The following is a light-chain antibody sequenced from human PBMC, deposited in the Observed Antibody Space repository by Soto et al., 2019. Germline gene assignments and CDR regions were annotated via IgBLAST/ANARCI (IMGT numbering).Light chain of an antibody. Sequence: QSVLTQPASVSGSLGQSITISCTGTSSDIGGHNYVSWYQQHPGKAPKLLLYEVTTRPSGVSNRFSGSKSGNTASLTIPGLHPEDEADYYCSSFTSSILYVFGSGAKFTVL. CDR2: EVT. CDR3: SSFTSSILYV. V-gene: IGLV2-14*01. J-gene: IGLJ1*01. CDR1: SSDIGGHNY.